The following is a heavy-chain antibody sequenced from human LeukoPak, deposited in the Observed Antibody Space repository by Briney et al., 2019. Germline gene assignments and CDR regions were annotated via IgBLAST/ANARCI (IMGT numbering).Heavy chain of an antibody. V-gene: IGHV3-11*01. Sequence: GGSLRLSCAASGFTFSDYYMSWIRQAPGKGLEWLSYISSSGGAIYYADSVKGRFTISRDNAKNSLYLQMNSLTAEDTAVYYWARSKYCPAIWGQGRKVTVSS. J-gene: IGHJ3*02. CDR2: ISSSGGAI. D-gene: IGHD2/OR15-2a*01. CDR1: GFTFSDYY. CDR3: ARSKYCPAI.